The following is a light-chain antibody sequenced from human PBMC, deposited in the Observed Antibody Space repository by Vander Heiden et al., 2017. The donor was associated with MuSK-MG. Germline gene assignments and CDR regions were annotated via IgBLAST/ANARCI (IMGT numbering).Light chain of an antibody. Sequence: EIVLTQSPATLSLSPGERATLSCRASQSVSSYLGWYQQKPGQPPRLLIYDASNRATDIPARFSGSASGTDFTLTISSLEPEDFAVYYCQQRSTWPLTFGGGTKVQIK. J-gene: IGKJ4*01. V-gene: IGKV3-11*01. CDR3: QQRSTWPLT. CDR2: DAS. CDR1: QSVSSY.